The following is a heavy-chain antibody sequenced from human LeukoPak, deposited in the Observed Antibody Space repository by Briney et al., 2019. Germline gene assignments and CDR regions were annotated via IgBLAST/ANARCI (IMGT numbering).Heavy chain of an antibody. CDR1: GYSISSGYY. CDR3: ATTTYYDFWSGDYTQTYFDY. J-gene: IGHJ4*02. Sequence: SETLSLTCAVSGYSISSGYYWGWIRQPPGKGLEWNGSIYHSGSTYYNPSLKSRVTISVDTSKNQFSLKLSSVTAADTAVYYCATTTYYDFWSGDYTQTYFDYWGQGTLVTVSS. V-gene: IGHV4-38-2*01. D-gene: IGHD3-3*01. CDR2: IYHSGST.